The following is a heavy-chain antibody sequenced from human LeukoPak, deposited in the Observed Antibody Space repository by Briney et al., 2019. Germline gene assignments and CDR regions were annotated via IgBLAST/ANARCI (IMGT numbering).Heavy chain of an antibody. V-gene: IGHV1-2*02. D-gene: IGHD4-17*01. CDR1: GYTFTGYY. CDR3: ASGYGDYDPYYYYGMDV. J-gene: IGHJ6*02. CDR2: INPNSGGT. Sequence: ASVKVSCKASGYTFTGYYMHWVRQAPGQGLEWMGWINPNSGGTNYAQKFQGRVTMTRDTSISTAYMELRRLRSDDTAVYYCASGYGDYDPYYYYGMDVWGQGTTVTVSS.